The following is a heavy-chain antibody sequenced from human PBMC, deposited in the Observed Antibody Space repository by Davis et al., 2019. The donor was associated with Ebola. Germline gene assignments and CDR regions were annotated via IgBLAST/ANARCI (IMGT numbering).Heavy chain of an antibody. CDR1: GFPFSGYA. V-gene: IGHV3-21*01. J-gene: IGHJ4*02. D-gene: IGHD6-6*01. Sequence: GESLKISCAASGFPFSGYAMTWVRQAPGKGLEWVSSISSSSSYIYYADSVRGRFTVSRDNAENSLYLQMSSLRVDDTAVYFCARLDPKSSSTWFDPPFDTWGQGTQVTVSP. CDR3: ARLDPKSSSTWFDPPFDT. CDR2: ISSSSSYI.